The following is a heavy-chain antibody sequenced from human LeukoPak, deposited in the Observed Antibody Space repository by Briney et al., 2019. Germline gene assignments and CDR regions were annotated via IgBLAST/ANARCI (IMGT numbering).Heavy chain of an antibody. CDR2: IYYSGST. V-gene: IGHV4-39*01. J-gene: IGHJ4*02. Sequence: SETLYLTCTVSGGSISSSSYYWGWIRQPPGKGLEWIGSIYYSGSTYYNPSLKSRITISVDTSKNQFSLKLSSVTAADTAVYYCARQGVEDGYKTDFDYWGQGTLVTVSS. D-gene: IGHD5-24*01. CDR3: ARQGVEDGYKTDFDY. CDR1: GGSISSSSYY.